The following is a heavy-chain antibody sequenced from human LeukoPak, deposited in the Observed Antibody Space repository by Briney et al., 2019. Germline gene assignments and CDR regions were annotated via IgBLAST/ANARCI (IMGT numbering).Heavy chain of an antibody. CDR3: ARGRTGGGFDY. D-gene: IGHD4-23*01. J-gene: IGHJ4*02. Sequence: SETLSLTCAVYGGSFSGYYWSWIRQPPGKGLEWIGEINHSGSTNYNPSLKSRVTVSVDTSKNQFSLKLSSVTAADTAVYYCARGRTGGGFDYWGQGTLATVSS. CDR2: INHSGST. CDR1: GGSFSGYY. V-gene: IGHV4-34*01.